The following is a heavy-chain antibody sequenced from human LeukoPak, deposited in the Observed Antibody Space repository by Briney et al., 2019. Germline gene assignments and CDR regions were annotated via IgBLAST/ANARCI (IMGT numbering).Heavy chain of an antibody. CDR3: ARVHIAVAGTDWFDP. J-gene: IGHJ5*02. Sequence: GASVKVSCKASGYTFTGYYMHWVRQAPGQGLEWMGWINPNSGGTNYAQKFQGRVTMTRDTSISTAYMELSRLRSDDTAVYYCARVHIAVAGTDWFDPWGQGTLVTVSS. D-gene: IGHD6-19*01. V-gene: IGHV1-2*02. CDR2: INPNSGGT. CDR1: GYTFTGYY.